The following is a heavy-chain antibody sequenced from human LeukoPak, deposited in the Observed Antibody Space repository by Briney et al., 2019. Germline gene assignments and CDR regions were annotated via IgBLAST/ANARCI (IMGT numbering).Heavy chain of an antibody. D-gene: IGHD1-1*01. CDR2: ISPYGSGK. CDR3: ANEAYRRFDY. V-gene: IGHV3-7*01. Sequence: GRSLTPAWQAAALASTSTWMRWVRQAPGRVLELVANISPYGSGKYCMDSVKGRCAISRDNARSSPDLQLNRLRVEDTVVYFCANEAYRRFDYWGRGTLVTVSS. CDR1: ALASTSTW. J-gene: IGHJ4*02.